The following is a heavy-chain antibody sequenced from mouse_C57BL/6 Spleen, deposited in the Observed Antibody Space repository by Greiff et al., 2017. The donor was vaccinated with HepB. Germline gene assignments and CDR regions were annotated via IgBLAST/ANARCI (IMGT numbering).Heavy chain of an antibody. V-gene: IGHV1-26*01. Sequence: VQLQQSGPELVKPGASVKISCKASGYTFTDYYMNWVKQSHGKSLEWIGDINPNNGGTSYNQKFKGKATLTVDKSSSTAYMELRSLTSEDSAVYYCARHGSPWFAYWGQGTLVTVSA. CDR3: ARHGSPWFAY. CDR1: GYTFTDYY. CDR2: INPNNGGT. D-gene: IGHD1-1*01. J-gene: IGHJ3*01.